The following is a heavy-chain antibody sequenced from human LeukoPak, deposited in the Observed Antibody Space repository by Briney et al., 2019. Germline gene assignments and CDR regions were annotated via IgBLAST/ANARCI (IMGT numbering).Heavy chain of an antibody. CDR1: GGSLSSSSYY. CDR3: ARGGWNKFNY. D-gene: IGHD3-22*01. J-gene: IGHJ4*02. V-gene: IGHV4-39*07. Sequence: SETLSLTCTVSGGSLSSSSYYWRWLRQPPGKGLEWLGSIYYSGSTYYNPSLKSRVTISVDTSKNQFSLKLSSVTAADTAVYYCARGGWNKFNYWGQGTLVTVSS. CDR2: IYYSGST.